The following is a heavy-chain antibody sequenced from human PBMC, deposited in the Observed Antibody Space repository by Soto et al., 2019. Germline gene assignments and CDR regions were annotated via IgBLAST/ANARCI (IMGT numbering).Heavy chain of an antibody. J-gene: IGHJ6*02. Sequence: GPGPIEASETLSLTCTVSGGSISRYYWSLIRQPPRKGLEWIGYIYYSGSTNYNPSLKSRVTISVDTSKNQFSLKLSSVTAADTAVYYCARDRRVVVGYYYGMDVWGQGTTVTVSS. CDR2: IYYSGST. V-gene: IGHV4-59*01. CDR1: GGSISRYY. D-gene: IGHD2-15*01. CDR3: ARDRRVVVGYYYGMDV.